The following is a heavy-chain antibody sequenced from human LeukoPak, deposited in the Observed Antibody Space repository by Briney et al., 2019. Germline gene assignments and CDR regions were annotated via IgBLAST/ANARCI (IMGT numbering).Heavy chain of an antibody. CDR2: INHSGST. CDR1: GGSFSGYY. V-gene: IGHV4-34*01. Sequence: SETLSLTCAVYGGSFSGYYWSWIRQPPGKGLEWIGEINHSGSTNYNPSLKSRVTISVDTSKNQFSLKLSSVTAADTAVYYCARGYDSSGYYFDYWGQGTLVTVSS. D-gene: IGHD3-22*01. CDR3: ARGYDSSGYYFDY. J-gene: IGHJ4*02.